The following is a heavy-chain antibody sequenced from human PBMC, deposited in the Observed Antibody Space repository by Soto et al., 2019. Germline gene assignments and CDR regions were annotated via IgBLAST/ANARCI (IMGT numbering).Heavy chain of an antibody. D-gene: IGHD3-10*01. CDR1: GFTFSSYA. CDR2: ISYDGSNK. J-gene: IGHJ4*02. V-gene: IGHV3-30-3*01. CDR3: ARDFPSYTYYYGSGSYYTDINFDY. Sequence: GGSLRLSCAASGFTFSSYAMHWVRQAPGKGLEWVAVISYDGSNKYYADSVKGRFTISRDNSKNTLYLQMNSLRAEDTAVYYCARDFPSYTYYYGSGSYYTDINFDYWGQGTLVTVSS.